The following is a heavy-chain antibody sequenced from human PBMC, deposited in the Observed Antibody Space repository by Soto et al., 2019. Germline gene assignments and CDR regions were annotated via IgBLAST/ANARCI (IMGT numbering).Heavy chain of an antibody. CDR1: GFTFSNAW. J-gene: IGHJ6*02. D-gene: IGHD3-3*01. Sequence: EVQLVESGGGLVKPGGSLRLSCAASGFTFSNAWMSWVRQAPGKGLEWVGRIKSKTDGGTTDYAAPVKGRFTISRDDSKNTLYLQMNSLKTEDTAVYYCTTLRFLEWLPLAVGYYYYGMDVWGQGTTVTVSS. V-gene: IGHV3-15*01. CDR3: TTLRFLEWLPLAVGYYYYGMDV. CDR2: IKSKTDGGTT.